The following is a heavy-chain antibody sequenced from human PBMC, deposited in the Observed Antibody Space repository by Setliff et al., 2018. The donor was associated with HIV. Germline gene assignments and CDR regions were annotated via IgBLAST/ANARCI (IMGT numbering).Heavy chain of an antibody. Sequence: EASVKVSCKASEYTFVDYYMHWVQQAPGKGLEWMGRVDPDDGETIYAEKFQDRLTITADASTDTTYMELSSLRSEDTAVYYCVIVPLYENAYDNIWGSYRPLDYWGQGTLVTVSS. D-gene: IGHD3-16*02. CDR1: EYTFVDYY. V-gene: IGHV1-69-2*01. J-gene: IGHJ4*02. CDR3: VIVPLYENAYDNIWGSYRPLDY. CDR2: VDPDDGET.